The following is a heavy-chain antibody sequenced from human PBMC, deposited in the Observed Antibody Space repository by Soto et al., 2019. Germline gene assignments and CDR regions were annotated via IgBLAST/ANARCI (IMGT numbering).Heavy chain of an antibody. D-gene: IGHD3-22*01. V-gene: IGHV2-70*01. Sequence: ASGPTLVNPTQTLTLTCTFSGFSLSTSGMCVSWIRQPPGKALEWLALIDWDDDKYYSTSLKTRLTISKDTSKNQVVLTMTNMDPVDTATYYCARIGYDSSGYQRWYFDYWGQGTLVTVSS. CDR2: IDWDDDK. CDR3: ARIGYDSSGYQRWYFDY. J-gene: IGHJ4*02. CDR1: GFSLSTSGMC.